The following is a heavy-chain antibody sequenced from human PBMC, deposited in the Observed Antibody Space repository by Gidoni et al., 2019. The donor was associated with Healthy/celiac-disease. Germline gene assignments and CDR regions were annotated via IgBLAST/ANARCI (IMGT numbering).Heavy chain of an antibody. J-gene: IGHJ6*03. CDR2: ISSSSSYT. CDR3: ARNGCSSTSCYPYYYYMDV. Sequence: QVQLVESGGGLVKPGGSLRLSCAASGFTFSDYYMSWIRQAPGKGLEWVSYISSSSSYTNYADSVKGRFTISRDNAKNSLYLQMNSLRAEDTAVYYCARNGCSSTSCYPYYYYMDVWGKGTTVTVSS. D-gene: IGHD2-2*01. CDR1: GFTFSDYY. V-gene: IGHV3-11*06.